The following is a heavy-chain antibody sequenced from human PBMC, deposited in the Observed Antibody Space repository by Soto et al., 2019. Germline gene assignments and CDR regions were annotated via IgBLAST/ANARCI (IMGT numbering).Heavy chain of an antibody. Sequence: QVQLQESGPGLVKPSETLSFTCTVSGDSINSYYWSWIRQPPGKGLEWIAYFYKSGTTNYNPSLKSRVTPSVAPAKNQFSLKLSSGTAADTAVYYCARTYDNSGPNSGGYAFDIWGQGTMLTVSS. CDR3: ARTYDNSGPNSGGYAFDI. CDR2: FYKSGTT. V-gene: IGHV4-59*01. CDR1: GDSINSYY. J-gene: IGHJ3*02. D-gene: IGHD3-22*01.